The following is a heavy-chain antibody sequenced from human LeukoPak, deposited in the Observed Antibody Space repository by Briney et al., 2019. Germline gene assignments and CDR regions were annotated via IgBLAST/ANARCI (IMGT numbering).Heavy chain of an antibody. Sequence: SETLSLTCSVSGYSISNGYYWGWIRQPPGKGLEWIGSTYQSGSTYYNPSLKSRVTISVDTSRNQFSLKLSSVTAADTAVYYCARLAWGRLDYWGQGTLVTVSS. J-gene: IGHJ4*02. CDR2: TYQSGST. CDR3: ARLAWGRLDY. D-gene: IGHD7-27*01. V-gene: IGHV4-38-2*02. CDR1: GYSISNGYY.